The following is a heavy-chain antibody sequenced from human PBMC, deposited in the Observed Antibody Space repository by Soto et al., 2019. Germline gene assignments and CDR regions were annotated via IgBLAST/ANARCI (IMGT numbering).Heavy chain of an antibody. V-gene: IGHV3-23*01. CDR1: GFTFSSYA. J-gene: IGHJ5*02. Sequence: GGSLRLSCAASGFTFSSYAMSWVRQAPGKGLEWVSGISGSGDSTYYADSVKDRFTISRDNSKNTLYLQMNSLRAEDTAVYYCELGYRYDTFDPWGQGNLVTVSS. CDR2: ISGSGDST. D-gene: IGHD5-18*01. CDR3: ELGYRYDTFDP.